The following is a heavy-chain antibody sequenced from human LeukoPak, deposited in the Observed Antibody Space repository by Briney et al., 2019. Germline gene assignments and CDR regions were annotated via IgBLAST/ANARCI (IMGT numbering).Heavy chain of an antibody. J-gene: IGHJ4*02. D-gene: IGHD6-13*01. CDR3: AKDLHTGAAAGLFDY. V-gene: IGHV3-23*01. CDR2: ISGSGGST. Sequence: GGSLRLSCAASESIVSGNYMTWVRQAPGKGLEWVSAISGSGGSTYYADSVKGRFTISRDNSKNTLYLQMNSLRAEDTAVYYCAKDLHTGAAAGLFDYWGQGTLVTVSS. CDR1: ESIVSGNY.